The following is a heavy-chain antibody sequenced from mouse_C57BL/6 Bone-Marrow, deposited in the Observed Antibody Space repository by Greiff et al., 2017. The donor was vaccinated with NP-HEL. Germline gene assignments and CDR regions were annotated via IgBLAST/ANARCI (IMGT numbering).Heavy chain of an antibody. Sequence: VQLQQSGPGLVKPSQSLSLTCSVTGYSITSGYYWNWIRQFPGNKLEWMGFISYDGSNNYNPSLKNPISITRDTSKHQFFLKLNSVTTEDTATYYCARGEVYYGNYPAWFAYWGQGTLVTVSA. D-gene: IGHD2-1*01. CDR3: ARGEVYYGNYPAWFAY. V-gene: IGHV3-6*01. CDR2: ISYDGSN. CDR1: GYSITSGYY. J-gene: IGHJ3*01.